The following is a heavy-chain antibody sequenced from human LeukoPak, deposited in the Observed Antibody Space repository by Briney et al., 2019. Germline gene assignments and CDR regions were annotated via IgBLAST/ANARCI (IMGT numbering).Heavy chain of an antibody. CDR1: GYTFTSYY. D-gene: IGHD2-15*01. CDR2: INPSGGST. Sequence: ASVKVSCKASGYTFTSYYMHWVRQAPGQGLEWMGIINPSGGSTSYAQKFQGRVTMTRDTSTSTVYMELSSLRSEDTAVYYCARACSGGSCYSASDGMDVWGQGTTVTVSS. J-gene: IGHJ6*02. CDR3: ARACSGGSCYSASDGMDV. V-gene: IGHV1-46*01.